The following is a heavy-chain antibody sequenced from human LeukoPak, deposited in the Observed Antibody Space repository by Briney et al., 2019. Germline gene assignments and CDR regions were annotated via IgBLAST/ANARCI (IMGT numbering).Heavy chain of an antibody. V-gene: IGHV4-39*07. CDR1: GGSISRSRDY. Sequence: PSETLSLTCTVSGGSISRSRDYWGWIRQPPGKGLEWIGSIYYSGSTYYNPSLKSRVTISGDTSKNRFSLKLSSVTAADTAVYYCAREETIFGVVITYKENNWFDPWGQGTLVTVSS. J-gene: IGHJ5*02. CDR2: IYYSGST. CDR3: AREETIFGVVITYKENNWFDP. D-gene: IGHD3-3*01.